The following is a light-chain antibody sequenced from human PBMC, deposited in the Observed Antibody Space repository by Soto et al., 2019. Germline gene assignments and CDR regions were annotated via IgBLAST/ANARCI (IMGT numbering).Light chain of an antibody. CDR3: QQYNSYGT. CDR1: QSIDRW. J-gene: IGKJ1*01. V-gene: IGKV1-5*01. Sequence: DIQMTQSPATLSASVGDRVTITCRASQSIDRWLAWYQQRPGKAPELLIYDASILQGGVPSRFSGSGSGTEFTLSISSLQPGDFATYNCQQYNSYGTFGQGTKVDNK. CDR2: DAS.